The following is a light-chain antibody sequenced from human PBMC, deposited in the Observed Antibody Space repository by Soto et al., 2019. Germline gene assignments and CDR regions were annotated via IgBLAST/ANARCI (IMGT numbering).Light chain of an antibody. Sequence: QSALTQPASVSGSPGQPITISCTGTSSDVGGYNYVSWYQQHPGKAPKLMIYEVSNRPSGVSNRFSGSKSGNTASLTISGRQAEDEADYYCSSYTSSSTPWVFGGGTKVTVL. J-gene: IGLJ3*02. V-gene: IGLV2-14*01. CDR1: SSDVGGYNY. CDR3: SSYTSSSTPWV. CDR2: EVS.